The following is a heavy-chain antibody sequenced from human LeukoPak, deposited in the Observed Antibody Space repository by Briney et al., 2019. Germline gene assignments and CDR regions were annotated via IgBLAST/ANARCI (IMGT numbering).Heavy chain of an antibody. CDR1: GFTFSSYS. V-gene: IGHV3-21*01. Sequence: PGGSLRLSCAASGFTFSSYSFNWVRQAPGKGLEWISSISNTKTYINYADSVKGRFTTSRDNAKNSLFLHMTSLRAEDMAVYYCVRDGAYYDSAPYNFDFWGQGTLVAVSS. CDR3: VRDGAYYDSAPYNFDF. J-gene: IGHJ4*02. CDR2: ISNTKTYI. D-gene: IGHD3-22*01.